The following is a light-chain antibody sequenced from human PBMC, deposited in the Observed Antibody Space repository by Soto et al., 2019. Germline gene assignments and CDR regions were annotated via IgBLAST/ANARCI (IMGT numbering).Light chain of an antibody. CDR1: QNINRW. V-gene: IGKV1-5*01. Sequence: DMQMTQSPSTLSASVGAIVTITCRASQNINRWLAWYQQRPGKAPKLLIYDASTLERGVPSRLSCSASATEITLTISSVQPDESEAYYCQQYNSVFDQGTKLDVK. CDR2: DAS. CDR3: QQYNSV. J-gene: IGKJ2*01.